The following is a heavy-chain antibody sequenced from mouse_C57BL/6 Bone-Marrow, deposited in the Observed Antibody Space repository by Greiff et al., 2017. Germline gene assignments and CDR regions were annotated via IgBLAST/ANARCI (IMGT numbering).Heavy chain of an antibody. CDR1: GYAFSSSW. D-gene: IGHD1-1*01. V-gene: IGHV1-82*01. CDR2: IYPGDGDT. Sequence: VQLQQSGPELVKPGASVKISCKASGYAFSSSWMNWVKQRPGKGLEWIGRIYPGDGDTNYNGKFKGKATLTADKSSSTAYMQLSSLTSEDSAVYFCARLRLDYGSTFDYWGQGTTLTVSS. J-gene: IGHJ2*01. CDR3: ARLRLDYGSTFDY.